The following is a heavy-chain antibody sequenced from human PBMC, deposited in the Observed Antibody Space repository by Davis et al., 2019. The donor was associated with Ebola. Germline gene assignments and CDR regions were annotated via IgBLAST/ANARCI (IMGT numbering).Heavy chain of an antibody. J-gene: IGHJ4*02. V-gene: IGHV3-48*01. CDR2: ISDDSVTT. D-gene: IGHD4-17*01. Sequence: GESLKISCAVSGFTFSNYNMNWVRQTPGKGLEWVAHISDDSVTTYYADSAKGRFTISRDNSKNTLYLQMNSLRAEDTAVYYCASSRTTRSYYFDYWGQGTLVTVSS. CDR1: GFTFSNYN. CDR3: ASSRTTRSYYFDY.